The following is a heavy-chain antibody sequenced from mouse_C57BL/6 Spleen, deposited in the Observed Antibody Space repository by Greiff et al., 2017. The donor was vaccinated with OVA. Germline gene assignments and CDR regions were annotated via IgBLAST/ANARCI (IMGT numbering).Heavy chain of an antibody. Sequence: VQLQQSGAELVRPGTSVKVSCKASGYAFTNYLIEWVKQRPGQGLEWIGVINPGSGGTNYNEKFKGKATLTADKSSSTAYMQLSSLTSEDSAVYYCARSPLYYGSTLDYWGQGTTLTVSS. J-gene: IGHJ2*01. CDR3: ARSPLYYGSTLDY. CDR1: GYAFTNYL. V-gene: IGHV1-54*01. D-gene: IGHD1-1*01. CDR2: INPGSGGT.